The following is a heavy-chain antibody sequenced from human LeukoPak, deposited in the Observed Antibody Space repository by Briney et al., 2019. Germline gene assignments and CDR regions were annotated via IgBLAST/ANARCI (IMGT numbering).Heavy chain of an antibody. V-gene: IGHV3-30*02. CDR1: GFTFSSYG. CDR3: ARVVIAARPHWFDP. D-gene: IGHD6-6*01. Sequence: GGSLRLSCAASGFTFSSYGMHWVRQAPGKGLEWVAVIRYDGTEKYYADSVKGRFTISRDNSKNTLHLQMSSLRPEDTAVYYCARVVIAARPHWFDPWGQGTLVTVSS. CDR2: IRYDGTEK. J-gene: IGHJ5*02.